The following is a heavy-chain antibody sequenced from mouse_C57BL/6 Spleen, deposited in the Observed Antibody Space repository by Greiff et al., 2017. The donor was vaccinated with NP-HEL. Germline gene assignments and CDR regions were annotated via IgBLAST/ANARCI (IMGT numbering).Heavy chain of an antibody. V-gene: IGHV3-6*01. CDR3: ARGGYYDYEGTWFAY. CDR1: GYSITSGYY. D-gene: IGHD2-4*01. CDR2: ISYDGSN. Sequence: EVKLQESGPGLVKPSQSLSLTCSVTGYSITSGYYWNWIRQFPGNKLEWMGYISYDGSNNYNPSLKNRISITRDTSKNQFFLKLNSVTTEDTATYYCARGGYYDYEGTWFAYWGQGTLVTVSA. J-gene: IGHJ3*01.